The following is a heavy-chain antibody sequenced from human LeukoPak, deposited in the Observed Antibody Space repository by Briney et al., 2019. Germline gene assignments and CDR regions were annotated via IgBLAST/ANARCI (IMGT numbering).Heavy chain of an antibody. CDR2: INHSGIT. CDR1: GYSIRSGHY. J-gene: IGHJ4*02. CDR3: ARSGDYIKEGFDY. V-gene: IGHV4-38-2*01. Sequence: PSETLSLTCAVSGYSIRSGHYWGWIRQSPGKGLEWIGSINHSGITEYNPSLKSRVTLSMDTSKNQFSLQLRSVTAADRALYYCARSGDYIKEGFDYWGQGTQVTVSS. D-gene: IGHD3-22*01.